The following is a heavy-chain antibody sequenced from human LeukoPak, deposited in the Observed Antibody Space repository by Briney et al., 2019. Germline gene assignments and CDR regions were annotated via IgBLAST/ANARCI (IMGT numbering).Heavy chain of an antibody. CDR2: ISPSDGNT. CDR1: GYSFTSFG. J-gene: IGHJ4*02. V-gene: IGHV1-18*01. CDR3: ARTRPTWEGWGCDY. Sequence: ASVKVSCKASGYSFTSFGITWVRQAPGRGLEWMGWISPSDGNTNYAQKLQGRVTMPTDTYTTTAYMDLRSLRFDDTAVYYCARTRPTWEGWGCDYWGQGSLVTVAS. D-gene: IGHD1-26*01.